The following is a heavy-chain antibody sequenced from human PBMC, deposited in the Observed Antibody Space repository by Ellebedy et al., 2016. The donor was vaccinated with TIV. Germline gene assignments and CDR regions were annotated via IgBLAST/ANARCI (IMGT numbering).Heavy chain of an antibody. CDR1: GGSISNYY. J-gene: IGHJ4*02. Sequence: SETLSLTXTVSGGSISNYYWSWIRQPPGKGLEWIGYIYYSGSTNYNPSLKSRVTISVDTSKNQFSLKLSSVTAADTAVYYCARVGTTVVDYWGQGTLVTVSS. CDR2: IYYSGST. V-gene: IGHV4-59*12. D-gene: IGHD4-23*01. CDR3: ARVGTTVVDY.